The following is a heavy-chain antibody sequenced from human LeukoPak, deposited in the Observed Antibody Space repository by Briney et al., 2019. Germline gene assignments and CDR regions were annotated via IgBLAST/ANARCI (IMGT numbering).Heavy chain of an antibody. CDR1: GFPFKNHD. CDR3: ARGEVPAASFDY. V-gene: IGHV3-13*01. J-gene: IGHJ4*02. CDR2: IGVAGDT. D-gene: IGHD2-2*01. Sequence: GGSLRLSCVASGFPFKNHDMHWVRQTAGGGLEWVSGIGVAGDTYYLGSVKGRFTISRENARNSLYLQINGLRADDTAVYYCARGEVPAASFDYWGQGTLVTVSS.